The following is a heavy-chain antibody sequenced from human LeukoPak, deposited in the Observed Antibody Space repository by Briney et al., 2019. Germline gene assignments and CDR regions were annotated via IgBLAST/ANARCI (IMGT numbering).Heavy chain of an antibody. D-gene: IGHD6-13*01. CDR2: IIPILGIA. CDR3: AASIIAAGTLDY. CDR1: GGTFSSYA. Sequence: SVKVSCKASGGTFSSYAISWVRQAPGQGLEWMGRIIPILGIANYAQKFQGRVTITADKSTSTAYMELSSLRSEDTAVYYCAASIIAAGTLDYWGQATLVTVSS. V-gene: IGHV1-69*04. J-gene: IGHJ4*02.